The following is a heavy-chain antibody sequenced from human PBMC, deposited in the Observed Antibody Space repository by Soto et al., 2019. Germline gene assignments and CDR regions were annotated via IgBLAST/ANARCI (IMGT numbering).Heavy chain of an antibody. Sequence: SETLSLTCAVYGGSFSGYYWSWIRQPPGKGLEWIGEINHSGSTNYNPSLKSRVTISVDTSKNQFSLKLSSVTAADTAVYYCARGGGYCSGGSCYGWFDPWGQGTLVTV. V-gene: IGHV4-34*01. CDR3: ARGGGYCSGGSCYGWFDP. J-gene: IGHJ5*02. CDR2: INHSGST. D-gene: IGHD2-15*01. CDR1: GGSFSGYY.